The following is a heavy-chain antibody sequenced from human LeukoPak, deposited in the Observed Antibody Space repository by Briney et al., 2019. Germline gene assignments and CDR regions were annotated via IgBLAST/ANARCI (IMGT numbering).Heavy chain of an antibody. J-gene: IGHJ4*02. CDR1: GFTFTGHS. D-gene: IGHD3-3*01. Sequence: GGSLRLSCVASGFTFTGHSMHWVRQAPGKGLEWVAVVAHDEKTIFYADSVKGRFTISRDNAKNSLYLQMNSLRAEDTAVYYCASTHYDFWSGYSFDYWGQGTLVTVSS. CDR2: VAHDEKTI. V-gene: IGHV3-30*04. CDR3: ASTHYDFWSGYSFDY.